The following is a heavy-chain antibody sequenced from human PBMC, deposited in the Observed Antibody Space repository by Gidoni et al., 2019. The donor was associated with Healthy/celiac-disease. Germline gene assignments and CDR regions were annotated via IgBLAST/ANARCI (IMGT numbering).Heavy chain of an antibody. J-gene: IGHJ6*03. V-gene: IGHV4-39*01. CDR1: GGSISSSSYY. D-gene: IGHD6-19*01. CDR3: ARVLNSSGWYGMGGYYYYYMDV. CDR2: IYYSGST. Sequence: QLQLQESGPGLVTPSETLSLPCTVSGGSISSSSYYWGWLRQPPGKGLEWIGSIYYSGSTYYNPALKSRGTISVDTSKNQFSLKLSSVTAADTAVYYCARVLNSSGWYGMGGYYYYYMDVWGKGTTVTVSS.